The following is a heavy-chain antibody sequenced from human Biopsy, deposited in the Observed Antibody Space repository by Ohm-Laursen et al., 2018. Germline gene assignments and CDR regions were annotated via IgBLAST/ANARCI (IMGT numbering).Heavy chain of an antibody. D-gene: IGHD4-23*01. J-gene: IGHJ6*02. CDR1: GFSFSDYH. V-gene: IGHV3-11*01. CDR2: ISGGGTI. Sequence: GSLRLSCAAFGFSFSDYHMRWLRQAPGRGLEWVSYISGGGTIYYGDSMKGRVTISRDNAKNSLYLQMHSLRAEDTAVYYCARDTRWSPYSMDVWGQGTTVTVSS. CDR3: ARDTRWSPYSMDV.